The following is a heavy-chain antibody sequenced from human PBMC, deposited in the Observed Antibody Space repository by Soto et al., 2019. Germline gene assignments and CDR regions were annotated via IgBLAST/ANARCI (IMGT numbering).Heavy chain of an antibody. CDR1: SGSISSSNW. CDR3: ASRIPHGSGYDVLGY. V-gene: IGHV4-4*02. CDR2: IYHSGST. J-gene: IGHJ4*02. D-gene: IGHD5-12*01. Sequence: SETLSLTCAVSSGSISSSNWWSWVRQPPGKGLEWIGEIYHSGSTNYNPSLKSRVTISVDKSKNQFSLKLSSVTAADTAVYYCASRIPHGSGYDVLGYWGQGTLVTVSS.